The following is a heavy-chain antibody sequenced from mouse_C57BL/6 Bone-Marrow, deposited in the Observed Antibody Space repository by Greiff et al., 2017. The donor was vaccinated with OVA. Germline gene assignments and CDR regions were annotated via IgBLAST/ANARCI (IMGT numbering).Heavy chain of an antibody. CDR3: AKRNFMDY. CDR1: GFSFTSYG. Sequence: VKLLESGPGLVQPSPCLSITCTVSGFSFTSYGVHWVRQSPGKGLEWLGVIWRGGSTDYNDAFMSRTGITKDNSKSKVFFKMNSLQADDTAIYYCAKRNFMDYWGQGTAATVSS. V-gene: IGHV2-5*01. CDR2: IWRGGST. J-gene: IGHJ4*01.